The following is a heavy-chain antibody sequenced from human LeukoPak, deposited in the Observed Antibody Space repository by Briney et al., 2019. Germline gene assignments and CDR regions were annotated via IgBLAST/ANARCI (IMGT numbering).Heavy chain of an antibody. D-gene: IGHD3-3*01. CDR1: GGSISGYY. CDR3: ARVATIFGVVFDY. J-gene: IGHJ4*02. V-gene: IGHV4-59*12. CDR2: IYYSGST. Sequence: SETLSLTCTVSGGSISGYYWSWIRQPPGKGLEWIGYIYYSGSTNYSPSLKSRVTISVDRSKNQFSLKLSSVTAADTAVYYCARVATIFGVVFDYWGQGTLVTVSS.